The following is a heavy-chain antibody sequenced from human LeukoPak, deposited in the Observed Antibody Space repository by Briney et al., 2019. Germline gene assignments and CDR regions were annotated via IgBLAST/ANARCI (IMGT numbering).Heavy chain of an antibody. CDR3: ARERPGPGYSSSYYCGMDV. CDR1: GFTFSSYA. CDR2: INGGTS. V-gene: IGHV3-23*01. Sequence: GGSLRLSCAASGFTFSSYAMSWVRQAPGKGLEWVSAINGGTSYYADSVKGRFTISRDNSRNTLWLQMNSLRAEDTAVYYCARERPGPGYSSSYYCGMDVWGQGTTVTVSS. D-gene: IGHD6-13*01. J-gene: IGHJ6*02.